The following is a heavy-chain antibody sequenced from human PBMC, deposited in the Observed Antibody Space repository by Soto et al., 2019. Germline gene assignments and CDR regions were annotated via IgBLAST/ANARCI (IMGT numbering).Heavy chain of an antibody. CDR3: TRHSNCLDV. CDR2: IYYSGST. CDR1: GGSMWSTH. J-gene: IGHJ6*03. Sequence: PGGTLSLTCTASGGSMWSTHENLIRKPPRKGLEWLGYIYYSGSTNYNPSLKSRVTISGDTSKNQFSLKLSSVTAADTAVYYCTRHSNCLDVWGKGTTVTVSS. D-gene: IGHD7-27*01. V-gene: IGHV4-59*08.